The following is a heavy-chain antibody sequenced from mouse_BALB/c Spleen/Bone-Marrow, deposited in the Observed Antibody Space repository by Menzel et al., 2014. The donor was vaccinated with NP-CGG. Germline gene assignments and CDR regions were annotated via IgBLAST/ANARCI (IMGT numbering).Heavy chain of an antibody. CDR2: IDPANGNT. Sequence: EVKLMESGAELVKPGASVKLSCTASGFNIKDTYMHWVKQRPEQGLVWIGRIDPANGNTKYDPKFQGKATITADTSSNTAYLQLSSLTSEDTAVYYCATDSSGYLDYWGQGTTLTVSS. J-gene: IGHJ2*01. CDR1: GFNIKDTY. V-gene: IGHV14-3*02. D-gene: IGHD3-2*01. CDR3: ATDSSGYLDY.